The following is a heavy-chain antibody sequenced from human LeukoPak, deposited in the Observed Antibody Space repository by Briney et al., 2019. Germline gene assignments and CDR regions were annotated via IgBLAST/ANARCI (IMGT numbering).Heavy chain of an antibody. CDR1: GYIFTGQF. V-gene: IGHV1-2*02. J-gene: IGHJ4*02. Sequence: ASVKVSCKASGYIFTGQFIHWVRQAPGQGLEWMAWMNPNSGGTSYAQKFQGRVTMTRDTSISTGYMELSRLRFDDTAVYYCAINKAAKSLDYWGQGTLVTVSS. D-gene: IGHD6-25*01. CDR2: MNPNSGGT. CDR3: AINKAAKSLDY.